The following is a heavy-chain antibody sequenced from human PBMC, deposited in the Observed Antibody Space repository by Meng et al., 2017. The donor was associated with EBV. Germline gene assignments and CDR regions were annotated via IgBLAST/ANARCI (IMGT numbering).Heavy chain of an antibody. CDR1: GYTFTSYY. D-gene: IGHD1/OR15-1a*01. Sequence: QVELVQSGAEVKKPGDSVKVYCKASGYTFTSYYLHWVRQAPGQGLEWMGIIIPAGGNTNYAQKFRGRFTMTRDTSTSTVYMDLSILTSEDTAVYYCVRELVGGTFDYWGQGTLVTVSS. J-gene: IGHJ4*02. CDR2: IIPAGGNT. CDR3: VRELVGGTFDY. V-gene: IGHV1-46*01.